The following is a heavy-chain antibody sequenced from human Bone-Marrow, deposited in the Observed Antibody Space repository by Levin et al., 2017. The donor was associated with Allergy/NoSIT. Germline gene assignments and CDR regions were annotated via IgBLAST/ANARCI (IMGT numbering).Heavy chain of an antibody. V-gene: IGHV4-59*01. J-gene: IGHJ4*02. CDR3: ASGGGWYNPIDY. CDR2: IYYSGST. CDR1: SGSISGYY. Sequence: SETLSLTCTVSSGSISGYYWSWIRQPPGKGLEWIGYIYYSGSTNYNPSLKSRVTISVDTSKNQFSLRLTSVTAEDTAVYYCASGGGWYNPIDYWGQGTLVTVSS. D-gene: IGHD6-19*01.